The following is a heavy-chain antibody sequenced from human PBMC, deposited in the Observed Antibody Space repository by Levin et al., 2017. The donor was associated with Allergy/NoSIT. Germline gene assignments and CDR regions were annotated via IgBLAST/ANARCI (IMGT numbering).Heavy chain of an antibody. J-gene: IGHJ5*02. D-gene: IGHD6-13*01. CDR3: AKDGISSWYANWFDP. CDR1: GFTFSSYA. V-gene: IGHV3-23*01. Sequence: GGSLRLSCAASGFTFSSYAMSWVRQAPGKGLEWVSAISGSGGSTYYADSVKGRFTISRDNSKNTLYLQMNSLRAEDTAVYYCAKDGISSWYANWFDPWGQGTLVTVSS. CDR2: ISGSGGST.